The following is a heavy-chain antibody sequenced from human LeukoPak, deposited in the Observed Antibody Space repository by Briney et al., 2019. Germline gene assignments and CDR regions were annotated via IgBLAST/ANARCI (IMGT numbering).Heavy chain of an antibody. D-gene: IGHD2-8*02. J-gene: IGHJ4*02. CDR2: IDPPSGTP. Sequence: ASVKVSCKASGYTFTGQFIHWLRQAPGQGLEWMGWIDPPSGTPHYAQKFQDTVTMTRDTSIGTAYLEVHRLKSDDTAVYCCARSGFSTGFYLDFWGQGTLISVSS. V-gene: IGHV1-2*02. CDR1: GYTFTGQF. CDR3: ARSGFSTGFYLDF.